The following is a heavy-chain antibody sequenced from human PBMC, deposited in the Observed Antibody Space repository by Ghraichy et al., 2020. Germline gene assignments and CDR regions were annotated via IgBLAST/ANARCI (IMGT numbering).Heavy chain of an antibody. D-gene: IGHD4-17*01. Sequence: SETLSLTCAVYGGSFSGYYWSWIRQSPGKGLEWIGEISHTGSVNYNPSLKGRVIILIDMSKNQFSLKLNSVTAADTAVYYCARYGDHSSVWYFDYWGQGSLITVSS. CDR1: GGSFSGYY. CDR2: ISHTGSV. V-gene: IGHV4-34*01. CDR3: ARYGDHSSVWYFDY. J-gene: IGHJ4*02.